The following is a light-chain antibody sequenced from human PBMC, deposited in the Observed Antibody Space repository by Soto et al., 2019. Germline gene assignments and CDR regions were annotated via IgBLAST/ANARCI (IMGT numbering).Light chain of an antibody. CDR2: DVS. CDR1: ISDVGGYNF. V-gene: IGLV2-14*03. Sequence: QSALTQPASVSGSPGQSITISCTGTISDVGGYNFVSWYQQYPGKAPKLMICDVSSRPSGVSNRFSGSKSGNTASLTISGLQAEDEADYYCSSFTGSTYVFGTGTKLTVL. J-gene: IGLJ1*01. CDR3: SSFTGSTYV.